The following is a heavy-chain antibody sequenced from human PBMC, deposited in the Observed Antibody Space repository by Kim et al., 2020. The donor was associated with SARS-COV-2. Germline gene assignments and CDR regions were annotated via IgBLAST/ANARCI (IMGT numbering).Heavy chain of an antibody. CDR3: TRDLVRAGKGIDY. D-gene: IGHD6-19*01. Sequence: AASRKGRLPISRDDSKSIAYLKMNSLKTEATAVYYCTRDLVRAGKGIDYWGQGTLVTVSS. V-gene: IGHV3-49*02. J-gene: IGHJ4*02.